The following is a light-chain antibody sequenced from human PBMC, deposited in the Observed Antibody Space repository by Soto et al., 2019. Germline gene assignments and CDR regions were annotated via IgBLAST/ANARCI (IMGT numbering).Light chain of an antibody. CDR1: QSISRQ. CDR3: LQYQSYWT. J-gene: IGKJ1*01. Sequence: DIQMTQSPSTLSASVGDRISITCRASQSISRQLAWYQQKPGKAPNLLIYQASNLETGVPSRFTGSGSGTEFTLTIISLQPDDVATYYCLQYQSYWTFGQGTKVAVK. V-gene: IGKV1-5*03. CDR2: QAS.